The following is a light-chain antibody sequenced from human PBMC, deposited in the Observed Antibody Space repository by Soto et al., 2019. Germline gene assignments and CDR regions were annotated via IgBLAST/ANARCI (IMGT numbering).Light chain of an antibody. CDR2: EVT. CDR1: SSDVGAYDR. Sequence: QSALTQPASVSGSHGQAISISCTGTSSDVGAYDRVSWYQHHPGKAPKLLIYEVTNRPSGVSTRFSGSKSANTASLTISGLQPEDEASYYCASDTRVDSWVFGGGTQLTVL. J-gene: IGLJ3*02. V-gene: IGLV2-14*01. CDR3: ASDTRVDSWV.